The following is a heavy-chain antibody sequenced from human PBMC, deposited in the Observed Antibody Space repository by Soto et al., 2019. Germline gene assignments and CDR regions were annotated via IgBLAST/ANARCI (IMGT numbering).Heavy chain of an antibody. CDR1: GFTFSSYA. J-gene: IGHJ5*02. Sequence: QVQLVESGGGVVQPGRSLRLSCAASGFTFSSYAMHWVRQAPGKGLKGVAVISYDGSNKYYADSVKGRLTISRDNSKNTLYLQENSLKAGETAVYYCARDRYGDYLLVWGDDNWFDPWCQGTLVTVSS. CDR3: ARDRYGDYLLVWGDDNWFDP. CDR2: ISYDGSNK. V-gene: IGHV3-30-3*01. D-gene: IGHD4-17*01.